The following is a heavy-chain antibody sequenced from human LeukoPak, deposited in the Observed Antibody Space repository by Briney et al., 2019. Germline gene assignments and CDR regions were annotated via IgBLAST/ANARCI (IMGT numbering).Heavy chain of an antibody. D-gene: IGHD3-3*01. CDR2: INPSGGST. Sequence: ASVKVSCKASGYTFTSYYMHWVRQAPGQGLEWMGIINPSGGSTSYAQKFQGRVTMTRDMSTSTVYMELSSLRSEDTAVYYCARDGGFGVVIASFDYWGQGTLVTVSS. V-gene: IGHV1-46*01. CDR3: ARDGGFGVVIASFDY. J-gene: IGHJ4*02. CDR1: GYTFTSYY.